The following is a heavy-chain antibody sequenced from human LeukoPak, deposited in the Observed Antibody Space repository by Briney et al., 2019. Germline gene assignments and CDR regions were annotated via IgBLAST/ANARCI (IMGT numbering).Heavy chain of an antibody. V-gene: IGHV1-46*01. CDR3: AREAYGWFDP. Sequence: ASVKVSCKASGGTFSSYAISWVRQAPGQGLEWMGVINPSGGSTSHAQKFQGRVTMTTDTSTSTAYMELRSLRSDDTAVYYCAREAYGWFDPWGQGTLVTVSS. CDR1: GGTFSSYA. J-gene: IGHJ5*02. D-gene: IGHD4-17*01. CDR2: INPSGGST.